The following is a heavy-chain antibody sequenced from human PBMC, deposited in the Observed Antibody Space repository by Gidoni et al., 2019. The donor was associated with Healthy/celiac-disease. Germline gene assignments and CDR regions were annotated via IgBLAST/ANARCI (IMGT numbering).Heavy chain of an antibody. V-gene: IGHV3-48*04. Sequence: EVQLVESGGGLVQPGGSLRLSCAASGFTFSSYSMNWVRQAPGKGLEWVSYISSSSSTIYYADSVKGRFTISRDNAKNSLYLQMNSLRAEDTAVYYCASFQWLLGIAAAGTYRPYDYWGQGTLVTVSS. J-gene: IGHJ4*02. D-gene: IGHD6-13*01. CDR1: GFTFSSYS. CDR3: ASFQWLLGIAAAGTYRPYDY. CDR2: ISSSSSTI.